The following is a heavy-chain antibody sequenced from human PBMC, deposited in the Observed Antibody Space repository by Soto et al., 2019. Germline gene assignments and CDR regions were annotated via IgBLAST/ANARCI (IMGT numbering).Heavy chain of an antibody. Sequence: PGGSLRISCAASGFTFSKAWMSWVRQAPGKGLEWVGRIKRKTEGGTTDYAAPVKGRFTISRDDSKNTLYLQMNSLKPDDTPLYYFITDDRRNWYSLLCVRSPLVTVS. CDR2: IKRKTEGGTT. J-gene: IGHJ2*01. CDR3: ITDDRRNWYSLL. V-gene: IGHV3-15*01. CDR1: GFTFSKAW.